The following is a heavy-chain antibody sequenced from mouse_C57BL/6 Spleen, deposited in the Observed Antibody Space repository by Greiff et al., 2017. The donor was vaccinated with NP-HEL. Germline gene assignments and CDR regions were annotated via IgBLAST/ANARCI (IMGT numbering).Heavy chain of an antibody. Sequence: VKLQQSGAELVRPGASVTLSCKASGYTFTDYEMHWVKQTPVHGLEWIGAIDPETGGTAYNQKFKGKAILTADKSSSTAYMELRSLTSEDSAVYYCTRDYYGAWFAYWGQGTLVTVSA. CDR3: TRDYYGAWFAY. CDR2: IDPETGGT. J-gene: IGHJ3*01. CDR1: GYTFTDYE. D-gene: IGHD1-2*01. V-gene: IGHV1-15*01.